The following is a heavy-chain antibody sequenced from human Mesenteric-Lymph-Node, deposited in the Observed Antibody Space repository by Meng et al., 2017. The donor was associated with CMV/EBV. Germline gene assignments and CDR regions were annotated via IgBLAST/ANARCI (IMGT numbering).Heavy chain of an antibody. Sequence: FTFSTYGMDWVRQAPGTGLEWVAVIWHDGTSRSYADSVEDRFTISRDNSKNTLYLQMNSLRGEDTATYYCARKYPGEATTGTRDAYWGQGTLVTVSS. CDR2: IWHDGTSR. CDR1: FTFSTYG. CDR3: ARKYPGEATTGTRDAY. V-gene: IGHV3-33*01. J-gene: IGHJ4*02. D-gene: IGHD1-1*01.